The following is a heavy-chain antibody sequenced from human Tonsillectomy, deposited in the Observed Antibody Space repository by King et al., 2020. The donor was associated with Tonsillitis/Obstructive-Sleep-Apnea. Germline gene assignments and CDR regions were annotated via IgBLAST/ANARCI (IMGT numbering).Heavy chain of an antibody. Sequence: VQLVESGGGLIQPGGSLRLSCAASGFTGSSKYMSWVRQAPGKGLEWVSVLYSDGSTYYADSVKGRFTISRDNSKNTLYLQMNSLRAEDTAVYYCGAFIISGSTKGAFDIWGQGTMVTVSS. CDR3: GAFIISGSTKGAFDI. J-gene: IGHJ3*02. CDR1: GFTGSSKY. V-gene: IGHV3-53*01. CDR2: LYSDGST. D-gene: IGHD1-20*01.